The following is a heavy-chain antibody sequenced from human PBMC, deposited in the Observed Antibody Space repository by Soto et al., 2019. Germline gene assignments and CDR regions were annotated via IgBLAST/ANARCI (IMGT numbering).Heavy chain of an antibody. CDR3: VRGLVTTPGTDF. J-gene: IGHJ4*02. V-gene: IGHV3-74*01. CDR2: INEDGGES. D-gene: IGHD1-1*01. CDR1: GFTFSGYW. Sequence: GGSLRLSCAASGFTFSGYWMHWVRQAPGKGLVWISHINEDGGESGYADFVKGRFITSRDNAKNTLYLQMNSLSPEDTAVYYCVRGLVTTPGTDFWGQGTLVTVSS.